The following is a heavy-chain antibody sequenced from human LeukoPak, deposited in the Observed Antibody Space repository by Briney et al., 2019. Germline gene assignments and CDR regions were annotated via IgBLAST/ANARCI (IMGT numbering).Heavy chain of an antibody. D-gene: IGHD5-12*01. V-gene: IGHV3-15*01. CDR3: HRGSGYDVYFDY. J-gene: IGHJ4*02. CDR2: IKSKTDGGTT. CDR1: GFTFSNYS. Sequence: GESLRLSCAASGFTFSNYSMNWVRQAPGKGLEWVGRIKSKTDGGTTDYAAPVKGRFTISRDDSKNTLYLQMNSLKTEDTAVYYCHRGSGYDVYFDYWGQGTLVTVSS.